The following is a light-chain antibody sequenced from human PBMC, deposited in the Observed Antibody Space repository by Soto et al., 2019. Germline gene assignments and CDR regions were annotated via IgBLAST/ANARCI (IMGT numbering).Light chain of an antibody. CDR1: QSVGSN. CDR2: DAS. V-gene: IGKV3-11*01. Sequence: EIGLTQSPATLSVSPGETATLSCRASQSVGSNLVWYQQKPGQAPRLLIYDASNRATGIPARFSGSGSGTDFTLTISSLEPEDFAVYYCQQRSNWPLTFGPGTKVDI. J-gene: IGKJ3*01. CDR3: QQRSNWPLT.